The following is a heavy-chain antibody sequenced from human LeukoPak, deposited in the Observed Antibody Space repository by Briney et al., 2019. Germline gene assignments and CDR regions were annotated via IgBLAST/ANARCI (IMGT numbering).Heavy chain of an antibody. D-gene: IGHD6-19*01. J-gene: IGHJ4*02. Sequence: GGSLRLSCAASGFTVSNNYMSWVRQAPGRGLEGVSLIYSGGSTPYSDSGKGRFTISRDNSKNTLYLQMNSLRAEDTAVYYYATGIVVAGKYWGQGALVTVSS. CDR3: ATGIVVAGKY. CDR2: IYSGGST. V-gene: IGHV3-66*01. CDR1: GFTVSNNY.